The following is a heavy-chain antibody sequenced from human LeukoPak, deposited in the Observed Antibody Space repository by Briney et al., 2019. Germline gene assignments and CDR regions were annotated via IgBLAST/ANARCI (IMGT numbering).Heavy chain of an antibody. CDR2: ISN. CDR1: RFIFSTYN. J-gene: IGHJ4*02. V-gene: IGHV3-21*04. CDR3: AKGGAGTAGGYFDY. Sequence: PGGSLRLSCAASRFIFSTYNINWVCQAPGKGLEWVSSISNYYADSLKVRSTFSRDNAKNSLNLQMNSLRAEDTAVYYCAKGGAGTAGGYFDYWGQGTLVTVSS. D-gene: IGHD6-13*01.